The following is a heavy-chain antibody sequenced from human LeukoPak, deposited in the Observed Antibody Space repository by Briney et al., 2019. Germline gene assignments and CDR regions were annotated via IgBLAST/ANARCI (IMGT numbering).Heavy chain of an antibody. CDR3: TRERVRGYSYGDPGY. J-gene: IGHJ4*02. CDR1: GFTFGDYA. D-gene: IGHD5-18*01. Sequence: GGSLRLSCTASGFTFGDYAMSWFRQAPGKGLEGGSFIRRKVFGGTTEYAASVKCRFTISIDDSKSIAYLQMKSLKTEDTAVYYCTRERVRGYSYGDPGYWGQGTLVTVSS. CDR2: IRRKVFGGTT. V-gene: IGHV3-49*03.